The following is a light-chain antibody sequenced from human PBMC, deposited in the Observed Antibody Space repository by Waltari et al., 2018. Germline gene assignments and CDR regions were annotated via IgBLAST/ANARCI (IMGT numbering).Light chain of an antibody. CDR1: RSNIGINS. CDR2: RND. CDR3: AAWDDSLKGRV. Sequence: QSVLTQPPSASGTPGQRVTISCSGSRSNIGINSVNWYQPLPGTAPKLLLYRNDQRPSGVPDRFSGSKSGTSASLAISGLQSEDEADYYCAAWDDSLKGRVFGGGTKLTVL. J-gene: IGLJ2*01. V-gene: IGLV1-44*01.